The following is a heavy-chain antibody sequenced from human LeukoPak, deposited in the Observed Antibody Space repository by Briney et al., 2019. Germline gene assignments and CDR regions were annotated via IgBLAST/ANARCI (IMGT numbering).Heavy chain of an antibody. CDR3: AKDRPGGGGSGSYYTDY. D-gene: IGHD3-10*01. Sequence: GGSLRLSCAASGFTVSSIYMSWVRQAPGKGLEWVSVIYSGGSTYYADSVKGRFTISRDNSKSTLYLQMNSLRAEDTAVYYCAKDRPGGGGSGSYYTDYWGQGTLVTAPS. V-gene: IGHV3-53*01. CDR2: IYSGGST. J-gene: IGHJ4*02. CDR1: GFTVSSIY.